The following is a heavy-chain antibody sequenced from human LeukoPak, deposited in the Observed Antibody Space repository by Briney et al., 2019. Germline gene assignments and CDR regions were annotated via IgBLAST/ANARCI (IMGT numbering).Heavy chain of an antibody. V-gene: IGHV1-69*05. CDR3: ARSDYSNYPNWFDP. J-gene: IGHJ5*02. D-gene: IGHD4-11*01. CDR1: GGTFSSYA. CDR2: IIPIFGTA. Sequence: SVKVSCKASGGTFSSYAISWVRQAPGQGLEWMGGIIPIFGTANYAQKFQGRVTITTDESTSTAYMELSSLRSEDTAGYYCARSDYSNYPNWFDPWGQGTLVTVSS.